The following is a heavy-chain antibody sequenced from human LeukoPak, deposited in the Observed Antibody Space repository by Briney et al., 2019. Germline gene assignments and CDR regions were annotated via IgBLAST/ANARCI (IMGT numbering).Heavy chain of an antibody. CDR1: GYTFTSYA. J-gene: IGHJ4*02. CDR3: ARPSGIAAAVPFDY. V-gene: IGHV1-3*01. D-gene: IGHD6-13*01. Sequence: GASVKVSCKASGYTFTSYAMHWVRQAPGQRLEWMGWINAGNGNTKYSQKFQGRVTITRDTSASTAYMELSSLRSEDTAVYYCARPSGIAAAVPFDYWGQGTLVTVSS. CDR2: INAGNGNT.